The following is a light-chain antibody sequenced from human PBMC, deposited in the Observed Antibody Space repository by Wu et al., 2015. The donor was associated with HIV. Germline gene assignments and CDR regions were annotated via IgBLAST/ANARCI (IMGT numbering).Light chain of an antibody. CDR2: AAS. J-gene: IGKJ2*01. CDR1: QTISNY. CDR3: QQSYSTPSVT. V-gene: IGKV1-39*01. Sequence: DIQMTQSPSSLSASVGDRVTITCRASQTISNYLSWYQQKPGKAPKLLIYAASTLQSGVPSRFSGSGSGTDFTLTISSLQLDDFATYYCQQSYSTPSVTFGQGTKLEIK.